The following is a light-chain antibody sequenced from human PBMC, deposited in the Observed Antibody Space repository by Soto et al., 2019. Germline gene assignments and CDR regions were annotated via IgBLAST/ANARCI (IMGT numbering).Light chain of an antibody. CDR1: QSISDW. CDR3: QYYGSYSWT. J-gene: IGKJ1*01. Sequence: DIQMTQSPSTLSASVGDRVTITCRASQSISDWLAWYQQKPGKAPKFLIYKASNLESGVPSRFSGSGSGTEFTPTISSVQPDDFATYYCQYYGSYSWTFGQGTKVEIK. V-gene: IGKV1-5*03. CDR2: KAS.